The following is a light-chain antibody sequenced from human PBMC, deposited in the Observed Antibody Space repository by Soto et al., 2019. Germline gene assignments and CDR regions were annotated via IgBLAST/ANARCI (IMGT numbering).Light chain of an antibody. Sequence: QSVLTQPPSVSGAQGQRVTIPCTGRSSNIGSDYDAHWYQQLPVTVPKLLIYGDNNRPSGVPDRFSGSKSGTSSSLAIAGLHDEDEADYSCQSYDSSLSHVVFGGVTKLTVL. CDR1: SSNIGSDYD. CDR3: QSYDSSLSHVV. J-gene: IGLJ2*01. V-gene: IGLV1-40*01. CDR2: GDN.